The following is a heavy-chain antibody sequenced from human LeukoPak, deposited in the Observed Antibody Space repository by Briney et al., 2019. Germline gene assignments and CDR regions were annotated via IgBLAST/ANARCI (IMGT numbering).Heavy chain of an antibody. J-gene: IGHJ4*02. Sequence: SETLSLTCTVSDGSISSYCWSWIRQPPGKGLEYIGYIYHSGTTNYNPSLKSRVTISVDTSKNQFSLKLSSVTAADTAVYYCATLSYYGSTYYFDYWGQGTLVTVSS. D-gene: IGHD3-10*01. CDR3: ATLSYYGSTYYFDY. CDR1: DGSISSYC. V-gene: IGHV4-59*12. CDR2: IYHSGTT.